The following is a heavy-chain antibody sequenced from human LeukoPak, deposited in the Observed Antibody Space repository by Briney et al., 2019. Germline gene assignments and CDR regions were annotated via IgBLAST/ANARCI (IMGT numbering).Heavy chain of an antibody. CDR3: ARGEVGAPPIDY. CDR2: INGDGGST. Sequence: PGGSLRLSCEASGFAFSSHWMHWVRQAPGKGLVWVSNINGDGGSTGYADSVKGRFTTSRDNAKNTLYLHMNSLRVEDTAVYYCARGEVGAPPIDYWGQGALVTVSS. D-gene: IGHD1-26*01. J-gene: IGHJ4*02. V-gene: IGHV3-74*01. CDR1: GFAFSSHW.